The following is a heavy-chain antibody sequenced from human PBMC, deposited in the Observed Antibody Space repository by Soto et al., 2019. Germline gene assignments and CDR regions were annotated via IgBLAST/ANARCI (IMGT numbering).Heavy chain of an antibody. D-gene: IGHD4-17*01. CDR3: AKDREYGDFFDY. V-gene: IGHV3-23*01. CDR1: GFTFSSYA. J-gene: IGHJ4*02. CDR2: ISGSGGST. Sequence: PGGSLRLSCAASGFTFSSYAMSWVRQAPGKGLEWVSAISGSGGSTYYADSVKGRFTISRDNSKNTRYLQMNSLRAEDTAVYYCAKDREYGDFFDYWGQGTLVTVSS.